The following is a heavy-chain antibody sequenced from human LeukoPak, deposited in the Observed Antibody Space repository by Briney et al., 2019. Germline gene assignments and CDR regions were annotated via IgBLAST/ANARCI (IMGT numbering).Heavy chain of an antibody. Sequence: SQTLSLTCTVSGGSISSGSYYWRWLRQPAGKGLEWIGRIYTSGSTNYNPSLKSRVTISVDTSKNQFSLKLSSVTAADTAVYYCARGPSSTIFGHPYYFDYWGQGTLVTVSS. CDR1: GGSISSGSYY. CDR2: IYTSGST. D-gene: IGHD3-3*01. V-gene: IGHV4-61*02. CDR3: ARGPSSTIFGHPYYFDY. J-gene: IGHJ4*02.